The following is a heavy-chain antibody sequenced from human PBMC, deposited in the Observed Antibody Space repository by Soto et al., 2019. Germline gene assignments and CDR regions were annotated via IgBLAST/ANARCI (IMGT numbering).Heavy chain of an antibody. CDR2: IYYSGST. D-gene: IGHD7-27*01. V-gene: IGHV4-59*01. CDR1: GGSISSYY. CDR3: ARANWFFDY. J-gene: IGHJ4*02. Sequence: TLSLTCTVSGGSISSYYWSWIRQPPGKGLEWIGYIYYSGSTNYNPSLKSRVTISVDTSKNQFSLKLSSLTAADTAIYYCARANWFFDYWGQGNLVTVSS.